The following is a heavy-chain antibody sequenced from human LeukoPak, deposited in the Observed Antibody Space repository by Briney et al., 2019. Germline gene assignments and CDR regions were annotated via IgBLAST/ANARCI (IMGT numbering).Heavy chain of an antibody. J-gene: IGHJ4*02. CDR2: IKSKTDGGTT. V-gene: IGHV3-15*01. D-gene: IGHD3-22*01. CDR1: RFTFSSYE. CDR3: TTDKTYYYDSSGYYSSDPFDY. Sequence: PGGSLRLSCAASRFTFSSYEMNWVRQAPGKGLEWVGRIKSKTDGGTTDYAAPVKGRFTISRDDSKNTLYLQMNSLKTEDTAVYYCTTDKTYYYDSSGYYSSDPFDYWGQGTLVTVSS.